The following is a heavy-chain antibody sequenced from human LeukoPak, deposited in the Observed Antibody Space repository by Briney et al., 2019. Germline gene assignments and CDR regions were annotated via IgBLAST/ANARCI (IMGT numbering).Heavy chain of an antibody. V-gene: IGHV4-4*07. J-gene: IGHJ6*03. Sequence: PSETLSLTCTVSGGSISSYYWSWIRQPAGKGLEWIGRIYTSGSTNYNPSLKSRVTMSVDTSKNQFSLKLSSVTAADTAVYYCASASVVVPAAMYNYYYYYMDVWGKGATVTVSS. CDR2: IYTSGST. CDR3: ASASVVVPAAMYNYYYYYMDV. CDR1: GGSISSYY. D-gene: IGHD2-2*01.